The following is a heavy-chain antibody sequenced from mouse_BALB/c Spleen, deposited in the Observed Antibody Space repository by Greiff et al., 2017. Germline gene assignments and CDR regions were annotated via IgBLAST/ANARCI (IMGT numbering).Heavy chain of an antibody. CDR3: ARKEGLRRAWFAY. V-gene: IGHV1-69*02. Sequence: QAQLQQPGAELVKPGASVKLSCKASGYTFTSYWMHWVKQRPGQGLEWIGEIDPSDSYTNYNQKFKGKATLTVDKSSSTAYMQLSSLTSEDSAVYYCARKEGLRRAWFAYWGQGTLVTVSA. J-gene: IGHJ3*01. CDR2: IDPSDSYT. D-gene: IGHD2-2*01. CDR1: GYTFTSYW.